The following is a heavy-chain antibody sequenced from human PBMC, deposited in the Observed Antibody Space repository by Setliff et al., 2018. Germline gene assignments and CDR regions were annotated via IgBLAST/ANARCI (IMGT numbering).Heavy chain of an antibody. CDR3: ARTGTYRYFDY. CDR2: IYTDGST. Sequence: SETLSLTCTVSGDSISRAVYYWSWLRQSAGKGLECIGRIYTDGSTKYNPSLTGRVTLLIDTAKNQISLRLSSVTAADTAVYFCARTGTYRYFDYWGQGTQVTVSS. D-gene: IGHD1-1*01. V-gene: IGHV4-61*02. J-gene: IGHJ4*02. CDR1: GDSISRAVYY.